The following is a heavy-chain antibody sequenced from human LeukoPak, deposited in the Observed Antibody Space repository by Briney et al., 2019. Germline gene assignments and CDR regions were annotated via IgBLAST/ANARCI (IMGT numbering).Heavy chain of an antibody. CDR1: GGTFSSYA. D-gene: IGHD3-3*01. V-gene: IGHV1-69*13. J-gene: IGHJ6*02. CDR2: IIPIFGTA. Sequence: SVKVSCKASGGTFSSYAISWVRQAPGQGLEWMGGIIPIFGTANYAQKFQGRVTITADESTSTAYMELSSLRSEDTAVYYCARARITIFGVVHYYYYGMDVWGQGTTVTVSS. CDR3: ARARITIFGVVHYYYYGMDV.